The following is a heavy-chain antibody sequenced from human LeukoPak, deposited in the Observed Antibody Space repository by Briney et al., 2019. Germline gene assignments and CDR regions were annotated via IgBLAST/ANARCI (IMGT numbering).Heavy chain of an antibody. Sequence: WASVKVSCKDSGYTFTGYYMHSVPQAPGQGLEWMGWVNPNSGGTNYAQKFHGRVTTTRETSISTSYTELSKRRAENSGTYDCVRGKHQQQLLDYWGQGTLVTVSS. J-gene: IGHJ4*02. D-gene: IGHD6-13*01. CDR1: GYTFTGYY. V-gene: IGHV1-2*01. CDR2: VNPNSGGT. CDR3: VRGKHQQQLLDY.